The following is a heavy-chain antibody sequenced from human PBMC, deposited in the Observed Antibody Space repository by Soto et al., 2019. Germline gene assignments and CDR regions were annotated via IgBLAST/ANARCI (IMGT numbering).Heavy chain of an antibody. CDR3: ARGHHRYSGYDYVDY. Sequence: PGGSLRLSCAASGFTFSDYYMSWIRQAPGKGLEWVSYISSSSSYTNYADSVKGRFTISRDNAKNSLYLQMNSLRAEDTAVYYCARGHHRYSGYDYVDYWGQGTLVTVSS. CDR2: ISSSSSYT. V-gene: IGHV3-11*05. D-gene: IGHD5-12*01. J-gene: IGHJ4*02. CDR1: GFTFSDYY.